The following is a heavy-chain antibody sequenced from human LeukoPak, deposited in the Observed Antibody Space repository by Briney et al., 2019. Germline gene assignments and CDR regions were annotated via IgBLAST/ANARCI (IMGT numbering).Heavy chain of an antibody. CDR3: AGCAGNSCYFDY. CDR2: IKQDGSAK. V-gene: IGHV3-7*01. Sequence: GGSLRLSCAASGFSFISYWMSWVGQAPGKGLEWVANIKQDGSAKNYVDSVKGRFTISRDNAKNSLYLQLNSLRAEDTAVYYCAGCAGNSCYFDYWGQGTLVIVSS. CDR1: GFSFISYW. D-gene: IGHD1-1*01. J-gene: IGHJ4*02.